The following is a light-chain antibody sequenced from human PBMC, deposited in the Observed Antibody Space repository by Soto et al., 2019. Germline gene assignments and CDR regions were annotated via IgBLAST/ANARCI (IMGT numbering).Light chain of an antibody. CDR3: QHCDYLPI. V-gene: IGKV1-33*01. J-gene: IGKJ3*01. CDR2: DAS. Sequence: DLQMTQSPSSLSASVGDRVTITCQASHDITSFLNWYQHKPGRAPKLLIYDASILEAGVPTRFSGSGSGTHFTFTISGLQPEDVATYYCQHCDYLPIFGPGTTVDFK. CDR1: HDITSF.